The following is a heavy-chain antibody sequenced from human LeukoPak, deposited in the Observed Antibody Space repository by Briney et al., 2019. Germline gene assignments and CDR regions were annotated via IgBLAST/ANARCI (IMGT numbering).Heavy chain of an antibody. V-gene: IGHV4-59*08. CDR3: ARHKSSTSCFDY. CDR1: GGSFSGYY. Sequence: SETLSLTCAVYGGSFSGYYWSWIRQPPGKGLEWIGYIYYSGSTNYNPSLKSRVTISVDTSKNQFSLKLSSVTAADTAVYYCARHKSSTSCFDYWGQGTLVTVSS. CDR2: IYYSGST. D-gene: IGHD2-2*01. J-gene: IGHJ4*02.